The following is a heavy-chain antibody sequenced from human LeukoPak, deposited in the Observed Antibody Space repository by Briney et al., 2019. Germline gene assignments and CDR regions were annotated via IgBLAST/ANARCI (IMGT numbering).Heavy chain of an antibody. CDR1: GFTFNTYW. V-gene: IGHV3-74*01. CDR3: VRGLAARSYFDP. D-gene: IGHD6-6*01. J-gene: IGHJ4*02. CDR2: INGGGSGT. Sequence: GGSLRLSCSASGFTFNTYWMHWVRQAPGKGLVWVSRINGGGSGTTYADSVKGRFTISRDNATNTLYLQMNSLGAEDTAVYYCVRGLAARSYFDPWGQGTLVSVSS.